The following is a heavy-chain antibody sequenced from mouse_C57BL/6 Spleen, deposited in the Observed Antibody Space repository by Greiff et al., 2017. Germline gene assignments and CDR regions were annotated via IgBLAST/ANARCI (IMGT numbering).Heavy chain of an antibody. J-gene: IGHJ4*01. V-gene: IGHV5-2*01. CDR2: INSDGGST. CDR3: ARRHYDYDGAMDY. D-gene: IGHD2-4*01. CDR1: EYEFPSHD. Sequence: EVHLVESGGGLVQPGESLKLSCESNEYEFPSHDMSWVRKTPEKRLELVAAINSDGGSTYYPDNMERRFIISRDTTKKTLYLQMSRLRSEDTALYYWARRHYDYDGAMDYWGQGTSVTVSS.